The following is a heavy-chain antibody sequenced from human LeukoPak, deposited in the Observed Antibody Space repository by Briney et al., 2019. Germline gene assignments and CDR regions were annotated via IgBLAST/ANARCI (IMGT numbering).Heavy chain of an antibody. D-gene: IGHD6-13*01. CDR1: GYTFTDYY. Sequence: GASVKVSCKASGYTFTDYYIHWVRQAPGQGLEWMGWINPSSGGTNYAQKFQGRVTMTRDTSISTAYMELSRLRSDDTAVYYCSRTRGIAAAGRVWFDPWGQGTLVTVSS. CDR3: SRTRGIAAAGRVWFDP. J-gene: IGHJ5*02. V-gene: IGHV1-2*02. CDR2: INPSSGGT.